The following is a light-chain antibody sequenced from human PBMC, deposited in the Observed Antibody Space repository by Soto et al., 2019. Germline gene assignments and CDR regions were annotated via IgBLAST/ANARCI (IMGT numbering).Light chain of an antibody. CDR2: EAS. Sequence: EIVLTQSPATLSLSPGERATLSCRASQSVSSYLAWYQQKPGQAPRLLIYEASKRATGIPARFSGSGSGTDFTLTISSLEPEDFAVYYCQQRSNWLITFGQGTRLEIK. CDR3: QQRSNWLIT. V-gene: IGKV3-11*01. CDR1: QSVSSY. J-gene: IGKJ5*01.